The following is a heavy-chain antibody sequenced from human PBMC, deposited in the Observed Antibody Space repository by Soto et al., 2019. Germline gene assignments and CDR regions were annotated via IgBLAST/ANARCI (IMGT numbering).Heavy chain of an antibody. V-gene: IGHV3-64*01. J-gene: IGHJ4*02. CDR2: ITSNGGTT. Sequence: GGSLRLSCAASGFTFSSYAMLWARQAPGKGLEYVSAITSNGGTTYYANSVKGRFTISRDNSKNTLYLQMGSLRAEDMAVYYCSRAESESATDAVAGQYWGQGTLVTVSS. D-gene: IGHD6-19*01. CDR1: GFTFSSYA. CDR3: SRAESESATDAVAGQY.